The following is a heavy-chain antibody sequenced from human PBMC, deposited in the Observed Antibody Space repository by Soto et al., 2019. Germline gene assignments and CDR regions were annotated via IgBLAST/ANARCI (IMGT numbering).Heavy chain of an antibody. V-gene: IGHV4-59*01. CDR3: ARGDLTRFDY. Sequence: SETLSLTCTVSGGSISSYYWSWIRQPPGKGLEWIGYIYYSGSTNCNPSLKSRVTISVDTSKNQFSLKLSSVTAADTAVYYCARGDLTRFDYWGQGTLVTVSS. CDR2: IYYSGST. J-gene: IGHJ4*02. CDR1: GGSISSYY.